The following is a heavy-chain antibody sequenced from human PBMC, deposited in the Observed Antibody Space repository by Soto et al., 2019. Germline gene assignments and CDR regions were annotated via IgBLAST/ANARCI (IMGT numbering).Heavy chain of an antibody. CDR2: TYYRSKWYN. D-gene: IGHD4-17*01. Sequence: SQTLSLTCAISGDSASTNGAAWNWIRQSPSRGLEWLGRTYYRSKWYNDYAVSVKSRITINPDTSKSQFSLQLNSVTPEDTAVYYCARDKHDYFNRGIGFDTWGQGILVTVSS. CDR3: ARDKHDYFNRGIGFDT. J-gene: IGHJ5*02. CDR1: GDSASTNGAA. V-gene: IGHV6-1*01.